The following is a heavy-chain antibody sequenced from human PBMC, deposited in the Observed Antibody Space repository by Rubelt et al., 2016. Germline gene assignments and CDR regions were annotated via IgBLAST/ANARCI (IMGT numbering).Heavy chain of an antibody. V-gene: IGHV4-61*01. D-gene: IGHD6-13*01. CDR1: GGSVSSGSYY. CDR2: IYYSGST. Sequence: QVQLQESGPGLVKPSETLSLTCTVSGGSVSSGSYYWSWIRQPPGKGLEWIGYIYYSGSTNYNPSLKSRVTISVDTSKNQFSLKLSSVTAADTAVYYCARDQSAYSSRNNYFDYWGQGTLVTVSS. J-gene: IGHJ4*02. CDR3: ARDQSAYSSRNNYFDY.